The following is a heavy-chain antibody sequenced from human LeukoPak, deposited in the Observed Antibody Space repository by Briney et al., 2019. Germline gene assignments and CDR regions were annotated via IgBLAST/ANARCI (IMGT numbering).Heavy chain of an antibody. Sequence: PSETLSLTCTVSGGSISSYYWSWIRQPPGKGLEWIGYIYYSGSTNYNPSLKSRVTISVDTSKNQFSLKLSSVTAADTAVYYCARHLRTMVRVSYYYYYYMDVWGKGTTVSVSS. V-gene: IGHV4-59*08. CDR3: ARHLRTMVRVSYYYYYYMDV. CDR2: IYYSGST. D-gene: IGHD3-10*01. CDR1: GGSISSYY. J-gene: IGHJ6*03.